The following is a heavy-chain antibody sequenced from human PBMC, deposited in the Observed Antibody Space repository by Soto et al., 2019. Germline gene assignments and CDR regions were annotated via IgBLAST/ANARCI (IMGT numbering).Heavy chain of an antibody. Sequence: GGSLRLSCAASGFTVSSNYMSWVRQAPGKGLEWVSVIYSGGSTYYADSVKGRFTISRDNSKNTLYLQMNSLRAEDTAVYYCAREVLVVVAATAVRWFDPWGQGTLVTVSS. D-gene: IGHD2-15*01. CDR3: AREVLVVVAATAVRWFDP. CDR1: GFTVSSNY. J-gene: IGHJ5*02. CDR2: IYSGGST. V-gene: IGHV3-66*01.